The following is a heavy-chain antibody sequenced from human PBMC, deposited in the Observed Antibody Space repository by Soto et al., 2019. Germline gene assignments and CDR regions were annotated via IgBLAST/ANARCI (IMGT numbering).Heavy chain of an antibody. D-gene: IGHD3-22*01. Sequence: SETLSLTCTVSGGSISSYYWSWIRQPPGKGLEWIGYIYYSGSTNYNPSLKSRVTISVDTSKNQFSLKLSSVTAADTAVDYCARVLESYYEAYYYYGMDVWGQGTTVTVSS. CDR2: IYYSGST. CDR1: GGSISSYY. V-gene: IGHV4-59*01. CDR3: ARVLESYYEAYYYYGMDV. J-gene: IGHJ6*02.